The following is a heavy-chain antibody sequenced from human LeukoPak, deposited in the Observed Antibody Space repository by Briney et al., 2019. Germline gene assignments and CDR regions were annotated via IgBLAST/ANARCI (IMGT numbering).Heavy chain of an antibody. CDR1: GYTFTGYY. CDR2: INPNSGGT. D-gene: IGHD3-10*01. J-gene: IGHJ4*02. CDR3: ARARGTMVRGVSYFDY. Sequence: GASVKVSCKASGYTFTGYYIHWVRQAPGQGLEWMGWINPNSGGTNYAQKFQGRVTMTRDTSISTAYMELSRLRSDDTAVYYCARARGTMVRGVSYFDYWGQGTLVTVSS. V-gene: IGHV1-2*02.